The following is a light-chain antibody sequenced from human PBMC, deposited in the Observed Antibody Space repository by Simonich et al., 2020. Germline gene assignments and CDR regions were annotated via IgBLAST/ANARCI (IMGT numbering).Light chain of an antibody. J-gene: IGKJ2*01. CDR1: QSVLYSSNTKNY. CDR3: QQYYSTPYT. CDR2: WAA. V-gene: IGKV4-1*01. Sequence: DIVMTQSPDSLAVSLGERATINCKYSQSVLYSSNTKNYLTWDQQKPGQPPKLLIYWAATRESGVPDRFSGSGSGTDFTLTFSGLQAEDVAVYYCQQYYSTPYTFGQGTKLEIK.